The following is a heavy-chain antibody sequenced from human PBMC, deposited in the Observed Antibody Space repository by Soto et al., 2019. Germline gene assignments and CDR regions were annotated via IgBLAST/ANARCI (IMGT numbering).Heavy chain of an antibody. D-gene: IGHD3-3*02. V-gene: IGHV1-8*01. CDR1: GYNFITYD. CDR3: ARAEAFNFIYWLDT. J-gene: IGHJ5*02. CDR2: VNAHSGQT. Sequence: QVQLVQSGAEVKKPGASVKVSCKASGYNFITYDINWVRQAPGQGLEWMGWVNAHSGQTEFAEKFQGRLTMTTNTSITTAYMELSSLRSEDTAIYFCARAEAFNFIYWLDTWGQGTLVTVAS.